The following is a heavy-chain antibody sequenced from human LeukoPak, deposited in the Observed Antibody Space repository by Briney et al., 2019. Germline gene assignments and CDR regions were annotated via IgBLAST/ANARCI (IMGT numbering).Heavy chain of an antibody. V-gene: IGHV4-38-2*02. D-gene: IGHD1-14*01. Sequence: SETLSLTCTVSGYSISRGDHWGWVRQPPGKELEWIGSVHRSGSTYYNPTLKSRLTMSADRSKNQLSLKLYSVTAADTAVYYCARVNFNPDYWGQGTLVTVSS. CDR2: VHRSGST. J-gene: IGHJ4*02. CDR1: GYSISRGDH. CDR3: ARVNFNPDY.